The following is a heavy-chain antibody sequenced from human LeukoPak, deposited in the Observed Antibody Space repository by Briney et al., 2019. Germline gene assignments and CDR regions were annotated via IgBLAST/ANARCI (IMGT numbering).Heavy chain of an antibody. CDR2: IIPIFGTA. CDR1: GGTFSCYA. V-gene: IGHV1-69*13. J-gene: IGHJ4*02. D-gene: IGHD3-16*01. Sequence: ASVKVSCKASGGTFSCYAISWVRQAPGQGLEWMGGIIPIFGTANYAQKFQGRVTITADESTGTAYMELSSLRSEDTAVYYCARDPLAGEDYWGQGTLVTVSS. CDR3: ARDPLAGEDY.